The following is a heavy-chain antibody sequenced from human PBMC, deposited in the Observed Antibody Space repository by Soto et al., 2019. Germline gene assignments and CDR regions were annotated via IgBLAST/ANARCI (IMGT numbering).Heavy chain of an antibody. J-gene: IGHJ4*02. V-gene: IGHV3-33*01. D-gene: IGHD4-17*01. CDR2: LWYDGTQK. CDR3: ARAGGTTVTGLWHFDS. CDR1: GFTFNTYS. Sequence: QVQLEESGGGVVQPGRSLRLSCEASGFTFNTYSMHWVRQPPGKGLEWLAALWYDGTQKYYADSVKGRFIISRDNSKKTLYLEMNSLRAEDTAVDYCARAGGTTVTGLWHFDSWGQGTLVTVSS.